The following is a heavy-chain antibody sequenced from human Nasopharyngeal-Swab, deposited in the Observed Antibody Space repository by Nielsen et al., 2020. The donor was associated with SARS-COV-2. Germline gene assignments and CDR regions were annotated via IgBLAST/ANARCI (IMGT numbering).Heavy chain of an antibody. Sequence: VRQMPGKGLAWMGRIDPSDSYTNYSPSFQGHVTISADKSISTAYLQWSSLKASDTAMYYCARARPVYYYGSGSYFDGWGWFDPWGQGTLVTVSS. D-gene: IGHD3-10*01. CDR2: IDPSDSYT. V-gene: IGHV5-10-1*01. J-gene: IGHJ5*02. CDR3: ARARPVYYYGSGSYFDGWGWFDP.